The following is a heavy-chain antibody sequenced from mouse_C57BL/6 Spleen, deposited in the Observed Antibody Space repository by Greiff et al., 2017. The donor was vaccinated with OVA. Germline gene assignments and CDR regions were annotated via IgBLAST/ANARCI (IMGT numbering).Heavy chain of an antibody. CDR2: IDPSDSYT. J-gene: IGHJ4*01. Sequence: VKLQQPGAELVMPGASVKLSCKASGYTFTSYWMHWVKQRPGQGLEWIGEIDPSDSYTNYNQKFKGKSTLTVDKSSSTAYMQLSSLTSEDSAVYYCARPLTGTDYAMDYWGQGTSVTVSS. CDR1: GYTFTSYW. D-gene: IGHD4-1*01. CDR3: ARPLTGTDYAMDY. V-gene: IGHV1-69*01.